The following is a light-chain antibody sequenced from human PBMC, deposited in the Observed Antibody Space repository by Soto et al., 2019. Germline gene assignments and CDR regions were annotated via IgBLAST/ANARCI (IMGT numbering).Light chain of an antibody. J-gene: IGKJ3*01. V-gene: IGKV1-27*01. CDR1: QGINNY. Sequence: DIPMTQSLSSLSASVGDRITITCRASQGINNYVAWYQQKPGKPPKLLIYAASTLQSGAPSRFSGSGSGTDFTLTINSLQPEDVATYSCQKYSSVPVFGPGTKVDIK. CDR3: QKYSSVPV. CDR2: AAS.